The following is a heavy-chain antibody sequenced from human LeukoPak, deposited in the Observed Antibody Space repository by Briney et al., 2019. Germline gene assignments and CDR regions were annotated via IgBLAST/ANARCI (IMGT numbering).Heavy chain of an antibody. V-gene: IGHV3-48*02. CDR1: GFTFSTYS. CDR3: AKDSDYYRSSGYYYAYFQH. CDR2: ISSSSSTI. D-gene: IGHD3-22*01. Sequence: GGSLRLSCAVSGFTFSTYSMNWVRQAPGQGLEWVSYISSSSSTIYYADSVKGRFTISRDNAKNSLYLQMNSLRDEDTAVYYCAKDSDYYRSSGYYYAYFQHWGQGTLVTVSS. J-gene: IGHJ1*01.